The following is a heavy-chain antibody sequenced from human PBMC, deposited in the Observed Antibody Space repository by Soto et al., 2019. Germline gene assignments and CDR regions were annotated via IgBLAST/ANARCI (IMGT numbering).Heavy chain of an antibody. V-gene: IGHV3-23*01. J-gene: IGHJ5*02. CDR2: ISGSGGST. Sequence: GSLRLSCAASGFTFSSYAMSWVRQAPGKGLEWVSAISGSGGSTYYADSVKGRFTISRDNSKNTLYLQMNSLRAEDTAVYYCAKDVWRAGWVAWFDPWGQGTLVTVSS. D-gene: IGHD6-19*01. CDR3: AKDVWRAGWVAWFDP. CDR1: GFTFSSYA.